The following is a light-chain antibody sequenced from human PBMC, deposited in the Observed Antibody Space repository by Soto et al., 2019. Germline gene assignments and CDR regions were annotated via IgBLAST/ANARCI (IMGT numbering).Light chain of an antibody. J-gene: IGLJ3*02. CDR3: SSYAPSNTWL. Sequence: QSALTQPASVSGSPGQSSTISCTATTSDVGGFDSVSWYQQHPGTAPRVIIYEVSNRPSGVSYRFSGSKSANTASLTISGLQADDEADYYCSSYAPSNTWLFGGGTKLTVL. V-gene: IGLV2-14*01. CDR1: TSDVGGFDS. CDR2: EVS.